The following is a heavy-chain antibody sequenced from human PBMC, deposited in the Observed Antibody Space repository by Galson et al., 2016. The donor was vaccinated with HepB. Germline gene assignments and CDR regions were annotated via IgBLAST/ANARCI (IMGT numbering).Heavy chain of an antibody. CDR1: GFTFSDYA. V-gene: IGHV3-23*01. J-gene: IGHJ5*02. CDR3: TKDAGFYGGNSPPDS. D-gene: IGHD4-23*01. Sequence: SLRLSCAGSGFTFSDYAMTWVRQAPWKGLEWVSSINGGDEGGGMGPYYADSVKGRFTISRDNYKNTLYLQMVRLRAEDTAVYFCTKDAGFYGGNSPPDSWGQGTLVTVSS. CDR2: INGGDEGGGMGP.